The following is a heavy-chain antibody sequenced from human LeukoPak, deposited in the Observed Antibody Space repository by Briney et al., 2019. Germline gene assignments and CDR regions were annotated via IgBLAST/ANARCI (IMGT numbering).Heavy chain of an antibody. CDR2: IIHHGRDI. J-gene: IGHJ4*02. V-gene: IGHV3-7*01. D-gene: IGHD2-21*01. CDR1: GFAFFIFW. CDR3: ARSDSIGSVDY. Sequence: GGSLRLSCAAPGFAFFIFWMSWVRQAPGKGPGWVANIIHHGRDIWSVDTVKGRFTMAIDNTDNSLSLQMISLRVEDTAVYYCARSDSIGSVDYWGQGTLITVSS.